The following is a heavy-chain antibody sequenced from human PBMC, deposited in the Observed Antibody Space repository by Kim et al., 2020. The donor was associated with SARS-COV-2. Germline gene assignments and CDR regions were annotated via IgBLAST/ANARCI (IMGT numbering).Heavy chain of an antibody. J-gene: IGHJ4*02. CDR3: IRDNIQPGDL. D-gene: IGHD3-16*01. V-gene: IGHV3-74*01. Sequence: SITTYAETVLGRFSISRDNAKNTLYLQVNSLRVEDTAIYYCIRDNIQPGDLWGQGVMVTVSS. CDR2: SIT.